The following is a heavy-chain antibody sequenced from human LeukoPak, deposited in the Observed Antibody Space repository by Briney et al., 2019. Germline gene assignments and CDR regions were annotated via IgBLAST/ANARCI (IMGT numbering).Heavy chain of an antibody. CDR3: ARYDSSGYAFDI. V-gene: IGHV1-69*13. CDR2: IIPIFGTA. D-gene: IGHD3-22*01. Sequence: ASVKVSCKASGYTFTSYYIHWVRQAPGQGLEWMGGIIPIFGTANYAQKFQGRVTITADESTSTAYMELSSLRSEDTAVYYCARYDSSGYAFDIWGQGTMVTVSS. CDR1: GYTFTSYY. J-gene: IGHJ3*02.